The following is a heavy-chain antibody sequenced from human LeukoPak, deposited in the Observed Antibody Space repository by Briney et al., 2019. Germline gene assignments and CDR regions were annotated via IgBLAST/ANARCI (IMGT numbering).Heavy chain of an antibody. CDR2: ISWDGGST. CDR1: GFTFDDYA. V-gene: IGHV3-43D*03. J-gene: IGHJ6*03. CDR3: AKDIGQNYYYYMDV. Sequence: GGSLRLSCAASGFTFDDYAMHWVRQAPGKGLEWVSLISWDGGSTYYADSVKGRFTISRDNSKNSLYLQMNSLRAEDTVLYYCAKDIGQNYYYYMDVWGKGTTVTVSS.